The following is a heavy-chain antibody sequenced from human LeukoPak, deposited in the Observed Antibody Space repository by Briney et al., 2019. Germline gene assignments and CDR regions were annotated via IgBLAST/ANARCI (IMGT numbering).Heavy chain of an antibody. CDR1: GFTVRSNY. J-gene: IGHJ4*02. CDR3: AKGIAEESLFDS. Sequence: GGSLRLSCAASGFTVRSNYMSWVRQAPGKGLEWVSIIYNDGGTYYADSVKGRFTISRDNAKNSLYLQMNSLRAEDTAVYYCAKGIAEESLFDSWGQGTLVTVSS. V-gene: IGHV3-53*01. D-gene: IGHD6-13*01. CDR2: IYNDGGT.